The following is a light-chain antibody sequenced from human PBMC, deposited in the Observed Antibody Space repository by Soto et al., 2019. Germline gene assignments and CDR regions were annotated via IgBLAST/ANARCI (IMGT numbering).Light chain of an antibody. J-gene: IGLJ1*01. CDR1: NIESKS. Sequence: YELTQPPSVSVAPGQTARITCGGNNIESKSVHWYQQRPGQAPVLVIYVDSDRPSGIPDRFSASTSGNTAALTISRVEAGDEADYYCQVWDTISDHYVFGSGTKLTVL. CDR3: QVWDTISDHYV. CDR2: VDS. V-gene: IGLV3-21*02.